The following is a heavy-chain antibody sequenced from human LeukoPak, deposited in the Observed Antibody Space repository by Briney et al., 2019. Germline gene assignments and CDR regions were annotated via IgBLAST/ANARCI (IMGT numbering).Heavy chain of an antibody. CDR1: GGSISSYY. V-gene: IGHV4-59*01. D-gene: IGHD5-12*01. CDR3: ARGRDIVATTDIDY. J-gene: IGHJ4*02. CDR2: IYYSGST. Sequence: SETLSPTCTVSGGSISSYYWSWIRQPPGKGLEWIGYIYYSGSTNYNPSLKSRVTISVDTSKNQFSLKLSSVTAADTAVYYCARGRDIVATTDIDYWGQGTLVTVSS.